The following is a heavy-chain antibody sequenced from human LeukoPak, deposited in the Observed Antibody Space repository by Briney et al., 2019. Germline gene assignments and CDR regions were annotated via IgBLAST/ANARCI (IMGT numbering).Heavy chain of an antibody. CDR2: ISSSGSTI. D-gene: IGHD2-2*01. CDR1: GFTFSDYY. Sequence: GGSLRLSCAASGFTFSDYYMSWIRQAPGKGLEWVSYISSSGSTIYYADSVKGRFTISRDNAKNSLYLQMNSLRAEDTAMYYCARTYCSSTSCFLGGHESGFDYWGQGTLVTVSS. CDR3: ARTYCSSTSCFLGGHESGFDY. J-gene: IGHJ4*02. V-gene: IGHV3-11*04.